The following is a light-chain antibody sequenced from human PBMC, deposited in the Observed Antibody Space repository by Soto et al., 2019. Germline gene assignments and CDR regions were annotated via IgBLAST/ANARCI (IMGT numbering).Light chain of an antibody. CDR3: QQYKSYPWT. Sequence: DIQMTQSPSTLCASVGDRVTITCRASQTISSWLAWYQQKPGKAPKLLIYKASSLESGVPSKFSGSGSGTDFTLTISSLQPDDFATYYCQQYKSYPWTFGQGTKVEIK. CDR1: QTISSW. J-gene: IGKJ1*01. V-gene: IGKV1-5*03. CDR2: KAS.